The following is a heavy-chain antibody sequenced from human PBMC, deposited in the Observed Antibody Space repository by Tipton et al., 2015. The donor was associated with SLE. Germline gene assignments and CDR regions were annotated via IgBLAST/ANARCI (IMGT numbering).Heavy chain of an antibody. D-gene: IGHD5-12*01. Sequence: TLSLTCAVFGGSFSGYYWSWIRQPPGKGLEWIGEINHSGGPNYHPSLKSRVTMSVDTSENQFSLSLSSVTAADTAVYYCARGGVGGYDYFDYWGRGTLVTVSS. CDR1: GGSFSGYY. J-gene: IGHJ4*02. CDR3: ARGGVGGYDYFDY. V-gene: IGHV4-34*01. CDR2: INHSGGP.